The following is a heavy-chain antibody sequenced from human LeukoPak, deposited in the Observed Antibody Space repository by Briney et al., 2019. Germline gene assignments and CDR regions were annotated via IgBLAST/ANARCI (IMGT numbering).Heavy chain of an antibody. Sequence: SETLSLTCTVSGGSISSYYWNWIQQPPGRGLGWIGYIYYSGSTNYNPSLKSRVTISVDTSKNQFSLKLSSVTAADTAVYYCASRGYSYGSPFDYWGQGTLVTVSS. D-gene: IGHD5-18*01. J-gene: IGHJ4*02. CDR1: GGSISSYY. CDR2: IYYSGST. V-gene: IGHV4-59*12. CDR3: ASRGYSYGSPFDY.